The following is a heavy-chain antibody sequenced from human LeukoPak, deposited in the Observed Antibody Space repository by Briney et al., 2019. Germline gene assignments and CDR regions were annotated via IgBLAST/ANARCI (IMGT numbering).Heavy chain of an antibody. Sequence: PGRSLRLSCAASGFTFSSYGMPWVRQAPGKGLEWVAVISYDGSNKYYADSVKGRFTISRDNSKNTLYLQMNSLRAEDTAVYYCARGRGTTTSPYYFDYWGQGTLVTVSS. CDR2: ISYDGSNK. CDR3: ARGRGTTTSPYYFDY. V-gene: IGHV3-30*03. J-gene: IGHJ4*02. CDR1: GFTFSSYG. D-gene: IGHD4-11*01.